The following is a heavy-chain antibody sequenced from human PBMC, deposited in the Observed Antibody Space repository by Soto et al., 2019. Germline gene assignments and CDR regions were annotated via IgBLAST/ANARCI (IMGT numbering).Heavy chain of an antibody. Sequence: QVQLVQSGAEVKKPGASVKVYCKASGYTFTSYGISWVRQAPGQGLEWMGWISAYNGNTNYLQKLQGRVTITTDTSTSTAYMELRSLRSDDTAVYYWASGIAAAVPEPYYYGGMDVWGQGTTVTVSS. CDR2: ISAYNGNT. V-gene: IGHV1-18*01. CDR1: GYTFTSYG. J-gene: IGHJ6*02. CDR3: ASGIAAAVPEPYYYGGMDV. D-gene: IGHD6-13*01.